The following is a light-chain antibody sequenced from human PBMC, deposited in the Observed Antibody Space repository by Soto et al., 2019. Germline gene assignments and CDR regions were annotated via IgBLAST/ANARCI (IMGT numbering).Light chain of an antibody. CDR1: QSINSY. Sequence: DIQMTQSPSSLSASIGDGVTITCRASQSINSYLNWYQQKPGKAPKLLISAASNLQSGVPSRFSGCGSGTDFTLTISSLQPEDFATYYCQQSFSTLLITFGQGTRLEIK. J-gene: IGKJ5*01. CDR3: QQSFSTLLIT. V-gene: IGKV1-39*01. CDR2: AAS.